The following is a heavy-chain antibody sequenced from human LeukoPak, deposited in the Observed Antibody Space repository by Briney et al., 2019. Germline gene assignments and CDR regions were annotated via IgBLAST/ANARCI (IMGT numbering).Heavy chain of an antibody. Sequence: GEALKICCKGSGYCFSCYWIGWVREMGGEGVEWMGIIYPGGSDNRYSPSFQGQVTISADQSLNTAHLQWSNLKASDPGMYYCARREQQLVLVEWGQGTLVTVSS. CDR3: ARREQQLVLVE. CDR2: IYPGGSDN. V-gene: IGHV5-51*01. CDR1: GYCFSCYW. D-gene: IGHD6-13*01. J-gene: IGHJ4*02.